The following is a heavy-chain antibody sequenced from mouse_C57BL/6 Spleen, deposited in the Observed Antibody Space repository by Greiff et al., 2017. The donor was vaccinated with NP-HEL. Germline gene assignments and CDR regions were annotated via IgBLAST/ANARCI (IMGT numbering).Heavy chain of an antibody. D-gene: IGHD1-1*01. J-gene: IGHJ3*01. Sequence: QVQLQQSGAELARPGASVKLSCKASGYTFTSYGISWVKQRTGQGLEWIGEIYPRSGNTYYNEKFKGKATLTADKSSSTAYMELRSLTSEDSAVYFCARSSLITTVVGGGLAYWGQGTLVTVSA. CDR1: GYTFTSYG. CDR2: IYPRSGNT. CDR3: ARSSLITTVVGGGLAY. V-gene: IGHV1-81*01.